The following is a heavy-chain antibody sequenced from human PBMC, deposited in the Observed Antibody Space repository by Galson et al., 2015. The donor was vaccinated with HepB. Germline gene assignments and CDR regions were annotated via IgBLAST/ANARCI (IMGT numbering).Heavy chain of an antibody. CDR1: GSTFSSYW. D-gene: IGHD4-23*01. V-gene: IGHV3-7*03. CDR3: ARDRHVVTDY. J-gene: IGHJ4*02. Sequence: SLRLSCAASGSTFSSYWMSWVRQAPGKGLEWVANIKEDGSEKYYVDSVKGRFTISRDNAKNSLYLQMDSLRAEDTAVYYCARDRHVVTDYWGQGTLVTVSS. CDR2: IKEDGSEK.